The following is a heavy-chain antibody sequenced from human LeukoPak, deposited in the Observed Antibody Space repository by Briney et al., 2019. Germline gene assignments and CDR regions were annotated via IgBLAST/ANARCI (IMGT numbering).Heavy chain of an antibody. D-gene: IGHD3-3*01. CDR1: GGSLSSYY. J-gene: IGHJ6*03. Sequence: PSETLSLTCTVYGGSLSSYYWSWIRQPPGKGLEWVGYIYYSGSTNFNPSLKSRVTISVDTSKNQFSLKLSSVTAADTAVYYCARDASGDYDFWSGYYTGPYYYYYMDVWGKGTTVTVSS. CDR3: ARDASGDYDFWSGYYTGPYYYYYMDV. V-gene: IGHV4-59*01. CDR2: IYYSGST.